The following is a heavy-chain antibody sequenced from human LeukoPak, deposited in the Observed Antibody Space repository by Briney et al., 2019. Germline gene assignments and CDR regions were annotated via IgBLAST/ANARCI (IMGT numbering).Heavy chain of an antibody. J-gene: IGHJ4*02. V-gene: IGHV3-30-3*01. D-gene: IGHD3-10*01. Sequence: GRSLRLSCEASGFTFSSYSMHWVRQAPGKGLEWVAVISFDGGHRYYADSVKGRFTISRDNSKNTLYLQMNSLRAEDTAVYYCAKDIAMVRGVIIRTTNFDYWGQGTLVTVSS. CDR2: ISFDGGHR. CDR3: AKDIAMVRGVIIRTTNFDY. CDR1: GFTFSSYS.